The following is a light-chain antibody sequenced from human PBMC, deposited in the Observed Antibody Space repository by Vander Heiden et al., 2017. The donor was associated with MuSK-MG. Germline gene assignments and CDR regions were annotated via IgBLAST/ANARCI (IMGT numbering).Light chain of an antibody. CDR2: AAS. CDR3: QQCDRTPLT. V-gene: IGKV1-39*01. Sequence: ASSLSASVGDRVTITCRASQSISSYLTWYQQKPGKAPKVLIYAASSLPSGVPSRFSGSGSGTDFTLTISRLQPEDFATYYCQQCDRTPLTFGQGTKVEIK. J-gene: IGKJ1*01. CDR1: QSISSY.